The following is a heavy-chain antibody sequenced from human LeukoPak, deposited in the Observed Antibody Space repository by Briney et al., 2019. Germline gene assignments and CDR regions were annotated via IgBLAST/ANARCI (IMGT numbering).Heavy chain of an antibody. Sequence: PGGSLRLSCAASRVTLSRQWMNCVRQAPGKGLEWVANIKQDGSEKYYVDSVKGRFTISRDNANNSLYLQMNSLRAEDTAVYFCERTWKEDGVDAFYIWGQGTMVTVSS. CDR2: IKQDGSEK. V-gene: IGHV3-7*01. CDR3: ERTWKEDGVDAFYI. CDR1: RVTLSRQW. D-gene: IGHD1-1*01. J-gene: IGHJ3*02.